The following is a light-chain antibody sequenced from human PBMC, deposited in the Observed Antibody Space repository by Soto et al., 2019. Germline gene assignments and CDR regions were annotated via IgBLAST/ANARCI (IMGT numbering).Light chain of an antibody. CDR2: AAS. CDR3: QNYNSAPLT. Sequence: DIQMTQSPSSLSASVGDRVTITCRASQDISSFLAWYQQKPGKVPKLLIYAASTLQSGVPSRFSGGGSGADFTLTISSLQPEDVATYYCQNYNSAPLTFGGGTKVDIK. J-gene: IGKJ4*01. CDR1: QDISSF. V-gene: IGKV1-27*01.